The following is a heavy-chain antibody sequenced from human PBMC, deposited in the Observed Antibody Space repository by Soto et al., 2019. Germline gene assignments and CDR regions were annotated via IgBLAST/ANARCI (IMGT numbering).Heavy chain of an antibody. CDR3: AVSSGTYARFDY. D-gene: IGHD1-26*01. V-gene: IGHV4-59*01. J-gene: IGHJ4*02. CDR1: GGSISSYY. Sequence: SETLSLTCTVSGGSISSYYWSWIRQPPGKGLEWIGYIYYSGGSNYNPSLKSRVTLSLDASKKQLSLNLSSVTAADRAMYYCAVSSGTYARFDYWGQGTLVTVSS. CDR2: IYYSGGS.